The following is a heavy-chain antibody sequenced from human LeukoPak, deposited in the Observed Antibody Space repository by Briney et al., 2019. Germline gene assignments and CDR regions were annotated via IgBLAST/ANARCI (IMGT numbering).Heavy chain of an antibody. D-gene: IGHD6-6*01. CDR1: GFDFRKYT. V-gene: IGHV3-21*06. J-gene: IGHJ4*02. CDR3: ARVVLDHF. CDR2: ISSGSRRI. Sequence: GGSLRLSCAASGFDFRKYTMSWVRQAPGKGLEWVSSISSGSRRIHYADSMRGRFTISRDNAKSSVYLQMHNLRVEDTATYFCARVVLDHFWGRGTLVTVSS.